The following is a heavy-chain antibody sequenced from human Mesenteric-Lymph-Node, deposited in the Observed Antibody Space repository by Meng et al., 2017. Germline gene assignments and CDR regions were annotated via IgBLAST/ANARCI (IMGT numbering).Heavy chain of an antibody. Sequence: QVQLQESGPGLVKPSQTLSLTCNVSGGSVSSGGYYWTWIRQHPGKGLEWFGHIYYSGSTFYNPSLKRRVIISIDTSKNQFSLNLRSVTAADTAVYYCARVSSGWDYFDYWGQGTLVTVSS. J-gene: IGHJ4*02. CDR2: IYYSGST. V-gene: IGHV4-31*03. CDR3: ARVSSGWDYFDY. CDR1: GGSVSSGGYY. D-gene: IGHD6-19*01.